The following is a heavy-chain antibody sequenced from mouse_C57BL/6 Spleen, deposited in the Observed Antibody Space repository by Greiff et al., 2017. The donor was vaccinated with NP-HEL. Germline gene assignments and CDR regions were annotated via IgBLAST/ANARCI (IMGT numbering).Heavy chain of an antibody. D-gene: IGHD2-1*01. V-gene: IGHV5-17*01. J-gene: IGHJ3*01. Sequence: EVQVVESGGGLVKPGGSLKLSCAASGFTFSDYGMHWVRQAPEKGLEWVAYISSGSSTIYYADPVKGRFTISRDNAKNTLFLQMTRLRSEDTAMYYGAGYGNPFAYWGQGTLVTVSA. CDR3: AGYGNPFAY. CDR2: ISSGSSTI. CDR1: GFTFSDYG.